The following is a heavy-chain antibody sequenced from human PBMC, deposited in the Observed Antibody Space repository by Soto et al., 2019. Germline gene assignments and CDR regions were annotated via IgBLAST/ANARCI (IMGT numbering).Heavy chain of an antibody. CDR3: ARDIRSTYFDH. CDR1: GFTFSNYG. CDR2: IYYDGSGK. V-gene: IGHV3-33*01. J-gene: IGHJ4*02. D-gene: IGHD2-21*01. Sequence: QVQLVESGGGVVQPGRSLGLSCAASGFTFSNYGMHWFRQAPGKGLEWVAVIYYDGSGKYYADSVKGRFTISRDNSKNTLYLQMNTLRAEDTAVYYCARDIRSTYFDHWGQGTLVTVSS.